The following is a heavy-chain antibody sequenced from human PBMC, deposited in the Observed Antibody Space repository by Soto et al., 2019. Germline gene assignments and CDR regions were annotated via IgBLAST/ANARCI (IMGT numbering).Heavy chain of an antibody. V-gene: IGHV1-2*02. D-gene: IGHD3-10*01. CDR1: GYTFTAYY. J-gene: IGHJ6*02. CDR3: ARNMDYYYGPGSGNGHGV. Sequence: QVQLVQSGAEVKEPGDSVRVSCEASGYTFTAYYIHWVRQAPGQGLEWMGWINPKFGDTTYAQDFKGRVSMTRDMSISTVYMELSRLTSDDTAIYYCARNMDYYYGPGSGNGHGVWGQGTTVNVFS. CDR2: INPKFGDT.